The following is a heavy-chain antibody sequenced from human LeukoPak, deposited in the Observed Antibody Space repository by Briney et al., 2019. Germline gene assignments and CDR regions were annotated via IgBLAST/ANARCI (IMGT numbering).Heavy chain of an antibody. V-gene: IGHV3-33*01. CDR2: TAYDGGRA. Sequence: GRSLRLSCAGSGFTFGGYGMHWFRQTPGKGLEWVAVTAYDGGRAFYADSVKGRFTISRDNSKNTMSVQMDDLRAEDTAVYYCTRYNNDHFDYWGQGTLVTVSS. CDR3: TRYNNDHFDY. CDR1: GFTFGGYG. J-gene: IGHJ4*02. D-gene: IGHD1-14*01.